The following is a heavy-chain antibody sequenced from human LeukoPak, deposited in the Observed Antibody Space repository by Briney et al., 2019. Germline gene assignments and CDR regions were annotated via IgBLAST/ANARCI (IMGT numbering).Heavy chain of an antibody. J-gene: IGHJ4*02. V-gene: IGHV3-64*01. CDR3: ARAPRGLYYYDSSGSDY. D-gene: IGHD3-22*01. Sequence: PGGSLRLSCAASGFTFSSYAMHWVRQAPGKGLEYVSAISSNGGSTYYANSVKGRFTISRDNSKNTLYLQMGSLRAEDMAVYYCARAPRGLYYYDSSGSDYWGQGTLVTVSS. CDR2: ISSNGGST. CDR1: GFTFSSYA.